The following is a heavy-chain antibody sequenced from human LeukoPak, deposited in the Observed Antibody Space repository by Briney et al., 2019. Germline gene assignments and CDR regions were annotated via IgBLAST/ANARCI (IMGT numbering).Heavy chain of an antibody. J-gene: IGHJ3*02. CDR1: GYTFTSYD. V-gene: IGHV1-8*01. D-gene: IGHD2-2*03. Sequence: GASVNVSCKASGYTFTSYDINWVQQATGQGLEWMGWMNPKSGNTGYAQKFQGRGTMTRNTSISTAYMELSSLRSGDTAVYYCASLSRGYCSSTSCYAFDIWGQGTMVTVSS. CDR2: MNPKSGNT. CDR3: ASLSRGYCSSTSCYAFDI.